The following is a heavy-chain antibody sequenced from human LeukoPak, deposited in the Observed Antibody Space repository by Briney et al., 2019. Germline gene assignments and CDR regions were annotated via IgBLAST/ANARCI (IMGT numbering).Heavy chain of an antibody. D-gene: IGHD5-12*01. CDR1: GFTFDDYA. CDR3: AREVVTMGPQH. CDR2: ISGDGGNT. V-gene: IGHV3-43*02. Sequence: PGGSLRLSCAASGFTFDDYAMHWVRQTPGKGLEWVSLISGDGGNTYYADSVKGRFTIYRDNSKNSLYLQMHSLRTEDTALYYCAREVVTMGPQHWGQGTLVTVSS. J-gene: IGHJ1*01.